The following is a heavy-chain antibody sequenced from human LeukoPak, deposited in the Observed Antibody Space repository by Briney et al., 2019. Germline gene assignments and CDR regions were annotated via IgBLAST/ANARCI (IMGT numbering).Heavy chain of an antibody. CDR3: AKDSYYYGSGGQY. D-gene: IGHD3-10*01. CDR2: ISYDGSNK. J-gene: IGHJ4*02. V-gene: IGHV3-30*18. Sequence: GGSLRLSGAASGFTFSSYGMHWVRQAPGKGLEWVAVISYDGSNKYYADSVKGRFTISRDNSKNTLYLQMNSLRAEDTAVYYCAKDSYYYGSGGQYWGQGTLVTVSS. CDR1: GFTFSSYG.